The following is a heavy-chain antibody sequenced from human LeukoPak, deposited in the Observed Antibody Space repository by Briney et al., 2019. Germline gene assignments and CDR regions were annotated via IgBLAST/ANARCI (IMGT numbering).Heavy chain of an antibody. J-gene: IGHJ4*02. D-gene: IGHD2-2*03. CDR3: ASFGY. CDR1: GLTFSSYW. V-gene: IGHV3-7*01. CDR2: IKEDGSEK. Sequence: PGGSLRLSCAASGLTFSSYWMSWVRQVPGKGLEWVANIKEDGSEKYYLDSVKGRFTISRDNAKNSLYLQMNSLRAEDTALYYCASFGYWGQGTMVTVPS.